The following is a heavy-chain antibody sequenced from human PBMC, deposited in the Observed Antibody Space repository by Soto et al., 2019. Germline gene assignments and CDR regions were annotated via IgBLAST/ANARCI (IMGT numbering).Heavy chain of an antibody. Sequence: QVQLVQSGAEVKKPGSSVKVSCKASGGTFSSYAISWVRQAPGQGLEWMGGIIPIFGTPNYAQKFQGRVTITADESTCTDYMELSSLRSEDTAVYYCASSRKDYYYYGMDVWGQGTTVTVSS. D-gene: IGHD6-13*01. V-gene: IGHV1-69*12. CDR1: GGTFSSYA. J-gene: IGHJ6*02. CDR2: IIPIFGTP. CDR3: ASSRKDYYYYGMDV.